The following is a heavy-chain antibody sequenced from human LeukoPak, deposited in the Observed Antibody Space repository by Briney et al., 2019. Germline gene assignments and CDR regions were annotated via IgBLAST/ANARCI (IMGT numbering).Heavy chain of an antibody. V-gene: IGHV3-66*01. D-gene: IGHD3-22*01. CDR1: GFTVSHNY. J-gene: IGHJ4*02. CDR3: AKGGLYMIVVVLDY. Sequence: PGGSLRLSCAASGFTVSHNYMSWVRQAPGKGLEWVSVIYSGGSTNYADSVKGRFTISRDNSKNTLYLQMNSLRAEDTAVYYCAKGGLYMIVVVLDYWGQGTLVTVSS. CDR2: IYSGGST.